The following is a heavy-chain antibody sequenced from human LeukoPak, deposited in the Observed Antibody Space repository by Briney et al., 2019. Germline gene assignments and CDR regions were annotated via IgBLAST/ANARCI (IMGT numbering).Heavy chain of an antibody. J-gene: IGHJ4*02. V-gene: IGHV1-2*07. D-gene: IGHD3-10*01. Sequence: ASVTVSCKASGYTFTGYYIHWVRQAPGQGLEWMGWINSNSGGTSYAHKFQGRVTMTRDTSISTAFMEVSVLRSDDTAVYYCARDADPYGSGTFPQYFFDYWGQGTLVTVSS. CDR3: ARDADPYGSGTFPQYFFDY. CDR1: GYTFTGYY. CDR2: INSNSGGT.